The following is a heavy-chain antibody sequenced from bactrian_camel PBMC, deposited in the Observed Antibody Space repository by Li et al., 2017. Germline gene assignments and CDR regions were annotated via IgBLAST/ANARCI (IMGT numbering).Heavy chain of an antibody. Sequence: HVQLVESGGDSVQAGGSLRLSCTASGFTCDGSEMVWFRQAPGNECELVSTISCDGDTYYADSVKGRFTVSRDNAKNTVYLQMNSLKSEDTALYYCATDRLTAVVAGGPPQFAYWGQGTQVTVS. D-gene: IGHD6*01. CDR3: ATDRLTAVVAGGPPQFAY. J-gene: IGHJ6*01. V-gene: IGHV3S63*01. CDR2: ISCDGDT. CDR1: GFTCDGSE.